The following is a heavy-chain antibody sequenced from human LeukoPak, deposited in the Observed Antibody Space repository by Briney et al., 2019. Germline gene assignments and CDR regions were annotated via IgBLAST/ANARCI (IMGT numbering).Heavy chain of an antibody. CDR2: ISCSGGST. CDR1: GFTFSSYA. D-gene: IGHD1-26*01. V-gene: IGHV3-23*01. J-gene: IGHJ3*02. Sequence: RGSLRLSCAASGFTFSSYALSWVRQAPGKGLKWVSAISCSGGSTYYADSVKGRFTISRDNSKNTLYLQMNSLRAEDTAVYYCAKISRGRAFDIWGQGTMVTVSS. CDR3: AKISRGRAFDI.